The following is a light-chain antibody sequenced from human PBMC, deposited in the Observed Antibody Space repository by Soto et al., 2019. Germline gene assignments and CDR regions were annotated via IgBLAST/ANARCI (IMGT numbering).Light chain of an antibody. V-gene: IGKV1-5*01. CDR1: QSISRW. Sequence: DIQMTQSPSTLSASVGDRVTITCRASQSISRWLAWYQQKPGNAPKLLIHDASSLESGVPSRFSGSGSGTEFTLTISCLQPDDFATYYCQHHSFFWTFGQGTKVDIK. J-gene: IGKJ1*01. CDR3: QHHSFFWT. CDR2: DAS.